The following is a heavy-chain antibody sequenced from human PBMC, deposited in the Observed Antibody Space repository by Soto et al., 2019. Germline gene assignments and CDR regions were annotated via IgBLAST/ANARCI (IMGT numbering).Heavy chain of an antibody. CDR1: GGSISSGGYY. D-gene: IGHD2-15*01. CDR3: ARDEGYCSGGSCYYYGMDV. CDR2: IYYSGST. V-gene: IGHV4-31*03. Sequence: SETLSLTCTVSGGSISSGGYYWSWIRQHPGKGLEWIGYIYYSGSTYYNPSLKNRVTISVDTSKNQFSLKLSSVTAADTAVYYCARDEGYCSGGSCYYYGMDVWGQGTAVTVSS. J-gene: IGHJ6*02.